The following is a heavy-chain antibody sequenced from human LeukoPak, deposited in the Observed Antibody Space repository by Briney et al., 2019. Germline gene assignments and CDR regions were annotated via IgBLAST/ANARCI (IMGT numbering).Heavy chain of an antibody. CDR1: GFTFTDYW. CDR3: TRSTGNPPDY. D-gene: IGHD1-1*01. V-gene: IGHV5-51*01. CDR2: IYPGDSDT. J-gene: IGHJ4*02. Sequence: GESLKISCQGSGFTFTDYWIGWVRQMPGKGLEWMGIIYPGDSDTRYSPSFGGHITISADQSIGTAFLQWSSLKASDTAIYFCTRSTGNPPDYWGQGTLVTVSS.